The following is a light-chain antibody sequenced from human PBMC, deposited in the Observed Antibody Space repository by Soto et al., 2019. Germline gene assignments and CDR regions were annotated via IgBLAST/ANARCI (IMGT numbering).Light chain of an antibody. CDR2: AAS. CDR3: RQSYSTPVT. CDR1: QSISSY. V-gene: IGKV1-39*01. Sequence: DTQMTQSPSSLSASVGDRVTMTCRASQSISSYLNWYQQKPGKAPKLLIYAASSLQSGVPSRFSGSGSGTDFTITISSVQLEDFATYYCRQSYSTPVTFGQGTRLEIK. J-gene: IGKJ5*01.